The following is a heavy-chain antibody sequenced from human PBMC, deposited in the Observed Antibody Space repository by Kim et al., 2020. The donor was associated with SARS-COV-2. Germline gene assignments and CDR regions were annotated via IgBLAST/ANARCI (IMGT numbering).Heavy chain of an antibody. CDR2: IIPILGIA. D-gene: IGHD6-13*01. CDR1: GGTFSSYT. J-gene: IGHJ5*02. Sequence: SVKVSCKASGGTFSSYTISWVRQAPGQGLEWMGRIIPILGIANYAQKFQGRVTITADKSTSTAYMELSSLRSEDTAVYYCARAEWGIAAAGRGFDPWGQGTLVTVSS. CDR3: ARAEWGIAAAGRGFDP. V-gene: IGHV1-69*02.